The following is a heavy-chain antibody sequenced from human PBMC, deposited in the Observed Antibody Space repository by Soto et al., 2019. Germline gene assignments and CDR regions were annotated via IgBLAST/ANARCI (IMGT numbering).Heavy chain of an antibody. D-gene: IGHD3-16*01. CDR2: ISYDGSNK. Sequence: QVQLVESGGGVVQPGRSLRLSCAASGFTFSSYGMHWVRQAPGKGLEWVAVISYDGSNKYYADSVKGRFTISRDNSKNPLYLQMNSLRAEDTAVYYCARGGYGDGMDVWGQGTTVTVSS. J-gene: IGHJ6*02. CDR1: GFTFSSYG. CDR3: ARGGYGDGMDV. V-gene: IGHV3-30*03.